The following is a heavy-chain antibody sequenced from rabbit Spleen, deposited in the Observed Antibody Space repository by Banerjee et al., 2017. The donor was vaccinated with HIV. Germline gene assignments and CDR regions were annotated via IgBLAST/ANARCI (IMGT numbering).Heavy chain of an antibody. Sequence: QEQLVESGGGLVQPGGSLKLSCKASGFDFSSSDYMCWVRQAPGKGLEWISCIAGSSSGFTYSATWAKGRFTCSKTSSTTVTLQMTSLTAADTATYFCARNYVNAFDPWGPGTLVTVS. V-gene: IGHV1S45*01. D-gene: IGHD1-1*01. J-gene: IGHJ2*01. CDR3: ARNYVNAFDP. CDR1: GFDFSSSDY. CDR2: IAGSSSGFT.